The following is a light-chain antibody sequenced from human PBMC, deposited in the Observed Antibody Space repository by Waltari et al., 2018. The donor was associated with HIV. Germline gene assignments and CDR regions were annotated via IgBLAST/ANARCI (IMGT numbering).Light chain of an antibody. CDR2: EVA. J-gene: IGLJ2*01. CDR3: SSYTNMGTLI. Sequence: GKAPKLIIYEVAYRPSGVSNRFSGSKSGNTASLTISGLQPEDEADYYCSSYTNMGTLIFGGGTKLTVL. V-gene: IGLV2-14*01.